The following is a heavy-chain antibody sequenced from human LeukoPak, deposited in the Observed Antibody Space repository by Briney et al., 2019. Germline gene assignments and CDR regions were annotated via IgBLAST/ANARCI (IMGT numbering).Heavy chain of an antibody. CDR2: IIPIFGTA. Sequence: ASVKVSCKASGGTFSSYAISWVRQAPGQGLEWMGGIIPIFGTANYAQKFQGRVTITADESTSTAYMELSSLRSEDTAVYYCARGHGILATGGLIDYWGQGTLVTVSS. V-gene: IGHV1-69*13. CDR1: GGTFSSYA. J-gene: IGHJ4*02. CDR3: ARGHGILATGGLIDY. D-gene: IGHD2-15*01.